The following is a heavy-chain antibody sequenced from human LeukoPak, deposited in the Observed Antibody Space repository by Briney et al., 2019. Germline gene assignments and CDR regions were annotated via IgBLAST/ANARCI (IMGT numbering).Heavy chain of an antibody. Sequence: GASVKVSCKASGYTFTSYGISWVRQAPGQGLEWMGWISPYNGNTNYAQKLQGRVTMPTDTSTSTAYMELRSLRSDDTAVYYCATRGSSGLLPVYWGQGTLVTVSS. V-gene: IGHV1-18*01. CDR1: GYTFTSYG. CDR2: ISPYNGNT. CDR3: ATRGSSGLLPVY. D-gene: IGHD3-22*01. J-gene: IGHJ4*02.